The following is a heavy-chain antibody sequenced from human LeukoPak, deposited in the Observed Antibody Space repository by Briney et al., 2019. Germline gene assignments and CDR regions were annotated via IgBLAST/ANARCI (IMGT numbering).Heavy chain of an antibody. D-gene: IGHD3-10*02. V-gene: IGHV4-34*01. CDR1: GGSFSGYY. J-gene: IGHJ2*01. Sequence: SETLSLTCAVYGGSFSGYYWSWIRQPPGKGLEWIGEINHSGSTNYNPSLKSRVTISVDTSKNQFSLKLSSVTAADTAVYYCARVLLCFDLWGRGTLVTVSS. CDR3: ARVLLCFDL. CDR2: INHSGST.